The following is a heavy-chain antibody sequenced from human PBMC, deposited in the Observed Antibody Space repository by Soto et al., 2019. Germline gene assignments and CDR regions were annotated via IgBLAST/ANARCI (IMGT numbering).Heavy chain of an antibody. Sequence: EVELVESGGGLVQPGRSLRLSCEASGFNLDDYAMHWVRQGPGKGLEWVSGISWNSKRKDYADSVKGRFIISRDNEKNSLFLQMNSLKTEDTAFYYCVNAKAAVAIIYYFDYWGQGTLLTVSS. CDR3: VNAKAAVAIIYYFDY. V-gene: IGHV3-9*01. CDR2: ISWNSKRK. CDR1: GFNLDDYA. D-gene: IGHD6-19*01. J-gene: IGHJ4*02.